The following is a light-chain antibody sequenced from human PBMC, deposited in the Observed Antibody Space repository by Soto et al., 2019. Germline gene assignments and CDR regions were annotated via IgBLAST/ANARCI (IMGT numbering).Light chain of an antibody. CDR1: QSVSSN. CDR2: GAS. Sequence: EIVMTQSPATLSVSPGERATLSCRASQSVSSNLAWYQQKPGQAPRLLIYGASTRATGIPARFSGSGSGTEFTLTISSLQSEDFAVYYCQHYNKRPFLGGGTKVDIK. J-gene: IGKJ4*01. CDR3: QHYNKRPF. V-gene: IGKV3-15*01.